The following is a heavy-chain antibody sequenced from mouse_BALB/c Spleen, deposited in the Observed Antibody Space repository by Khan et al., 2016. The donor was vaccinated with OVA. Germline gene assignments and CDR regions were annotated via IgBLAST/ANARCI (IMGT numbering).Heavy chain of an antibody. Sequence: QVQLKQSGPGLVQPSQSLSITCTVSGFSLDNYSVHWIRQSPGKGLEWLGVIWSAGSTDYNAAFISRLTITKDNSRSQVFLKVINRQPNDTAIYSCARRGYDYGRGALFAYWGQGTLVTVSA. CDR1: GFSLDNYS. J-gene: IGHJ3*01. D-gene: IGHD2-4*01. CDR3: ARRGYDYGRGALFAY. CDR2: IWSAGST. V-gene: IGHV2-2*02.